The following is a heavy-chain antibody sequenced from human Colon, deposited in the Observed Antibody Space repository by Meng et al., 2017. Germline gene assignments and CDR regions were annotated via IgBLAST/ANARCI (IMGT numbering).Heavy chain of an antibody. D-gene: IGHD2-15*01. J-gene: IGHJ4*02. V-gene: IGHV4-34*01. Sequence: QVQLQQWGAGLLKPSETLSLTCAVYGASFSDYYWIWIRQPPGKGLKWIGEIDHSGFTNYNPSLKSRVTISVDTSKKQFSLNMNSVTAADTAVYYCARGGGGYSVDHWGQGTLVTVSS. CDR1: GASFSDYY. CDR2: IDHSGFT. CDR3: ARGGGGYSVDH.